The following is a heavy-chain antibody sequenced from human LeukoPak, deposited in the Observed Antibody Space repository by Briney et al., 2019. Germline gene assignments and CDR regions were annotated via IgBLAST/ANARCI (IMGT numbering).Heavy chain of an antibody. CDR1: GFTFSSYA. CDR2: ISGSGGST. CDR3: AKHIVVVVAATNY. D-gene: IGHD2-15*01. V-gene: IGHV3-23*01. J-gene: IGHJ4*02. Sequence: PGGSLRLSCAAPGFTFSSYAMSWVRQAPGKGLEWVSGISGSGGSTYYADSVKGRFTISRDNSKNTLYLQMNSLRAEDTAVYYCAKHIVVVVAATNYWGQGTLVTVSS.